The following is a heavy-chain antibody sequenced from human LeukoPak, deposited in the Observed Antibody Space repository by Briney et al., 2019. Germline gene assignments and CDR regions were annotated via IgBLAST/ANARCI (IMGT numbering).Heavy chain of an antibody. CDR3: AREGGPAASAYYFDY. D-gene: IGHD2-2*01. Sequence: ASVKVSCKASGYTFTSYYMHWVRQAPGQGLEWMGIINPSGDSTSYAQKFQGRVTMTRDTSTSTVYMELSSLRPEDTAVYYCAREGGPAASAYYFDYWXQGXLVTXSS. CDR2: INPSGDST. V-gene: IGHV1-46*01. CDR1: GYTFTSYY. J-gene: IGHJ4*02.